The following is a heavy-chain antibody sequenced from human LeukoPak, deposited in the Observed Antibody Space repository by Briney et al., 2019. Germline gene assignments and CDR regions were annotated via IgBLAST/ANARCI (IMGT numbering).Heavy chain of an antibody. CDR1: GGTFSSYT. V-gene: IGHV1-8*02. Sequence: ASVKVSCKASGGTFSSYTISWVRQATGQGLEWMGWMNPNSGNTGYAQKFQGRVTMTRNTSISTAYMELSSLRSEDTAVYYCARGSLFGFDPWGQGTLVTVSS. D-gene: IGHD3-3*01. CDR3: ARGSLFGFDP. J-gene: IGHJ5*02. CDR2: MNPNSGNT.